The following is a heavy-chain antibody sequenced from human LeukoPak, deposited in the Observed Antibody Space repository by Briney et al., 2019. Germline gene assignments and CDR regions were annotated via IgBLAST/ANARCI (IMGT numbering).Heavy chain of an antibody. CDR2: INPNSGGT. Sequence: ASVKVSCKASGYTFTGYYMHWARQAPGQGLEWMGWINPNSGGTNYAQKFQGRVTMTRDTSISTAYMKLSRLRSDDTAVYYCARVTGYGNDAFDIWGQGTMVTVSS. J-gene: IGHJ3*02. D-gene: IGHD4-17*01. CDR3: ARVTGYGNDAFDI. V-gene: IGHV1-2*02. CDR1: GYTFTGYY.